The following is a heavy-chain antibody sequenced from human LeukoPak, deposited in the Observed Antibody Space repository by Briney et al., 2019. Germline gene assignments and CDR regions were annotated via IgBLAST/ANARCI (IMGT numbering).Heavy chain of an antibody. D-gene: IGHD5-12*01. Sequence: ASVKVSCKASGYTFTSYGISWVRQAPGQGLVWMGRINPNSGSTNYAQKFQGRVTMTRDTPISTAYMELSRLRSDDMAVYYCARDRGGGYDSDYWGQGTLVTVSS. V-gene: IGHV1-2*06. CDR3: ARDRGGGYDSDY. CDR2: INPNSGST. J-gene: IGHJ4*02. CDR1: GYTFTSYG.